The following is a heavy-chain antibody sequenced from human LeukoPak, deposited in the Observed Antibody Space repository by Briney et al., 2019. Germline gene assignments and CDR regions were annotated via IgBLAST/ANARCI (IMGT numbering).Heavy chain of an antibody. J-gene: IGHJ4*02. CDR3: ARDHGVTGTTYDY. D-gene: IGHD1-7*01. CDR1: GFTFSIYS. CDR2: ISSSSSYI. Sequence: PGGSLRLSCAASGFTFSIYSMNWVRQAPGKGLEWVSSISSSSSYIYYADSVKGRFTISRDNAKNSLYLQMNSLRAEDTAVYYCARDHGVTGTTYDYWGQGTLVTVSS. V-gene: IGHV3-21*01.